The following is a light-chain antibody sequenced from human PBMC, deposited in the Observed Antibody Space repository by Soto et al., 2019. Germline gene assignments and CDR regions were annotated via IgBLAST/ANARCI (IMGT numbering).Light chain of an antibody. Sequence: QSALTQPRSVSGSPGQSVIISCTGTSRDVGSYDYVSWYQHHPGTGPKLLIYDVTERPSGVPHRFSGSKSGNTASLTISGLQADDEGDYYCCSYAGSYTLEVFGGGTKVTVL. J-gene: IGLJ2*01. V-gene: IGLV2-11*01. CDR1: SRDVGSYDY. CDR3: CSYAGSYTLEV. CDR2: DVT.